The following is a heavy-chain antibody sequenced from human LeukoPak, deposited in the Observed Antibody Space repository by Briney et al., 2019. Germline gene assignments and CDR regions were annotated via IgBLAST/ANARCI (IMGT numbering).Heavy chain of an antibody. Sequence: GGSLRLSCAASGFTFSSYSMNWVRQAPGKGLEWVSSISSSSSYIYYADSVKGRFTISRDNAKNSLYLQMNSLRAEDTALYYCAKDRGDYLYFDYWGQGTLVTVSS. CDR3: AKDRGDYLYFDY. J-gene: IGHJ4*02. CDR1: GFTFSSYS. V-gene: IGHV3-21*04. CDR2: ISSSSSYI. D-gene: IGHD4-17*01.